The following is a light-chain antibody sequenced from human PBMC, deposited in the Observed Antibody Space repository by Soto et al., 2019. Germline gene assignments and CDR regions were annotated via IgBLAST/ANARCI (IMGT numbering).Light chain of an antibody. CDR1: QSVSSNY. Sequence: DIVLTQSPGTLSSSPGERATLSCRSSQSVSSNYLAWYQQKPDQAPRLVIYDVSGRATGIPDRFSGSGSGTDFTLTISRLEPEDFAVYYCQQYGSSPTFGQGTKVEIK. V-gene: IGKV3-20*01. CDR3: QQYGSSPT. CDR2: DVS. J-gene: IGKJ1*01.